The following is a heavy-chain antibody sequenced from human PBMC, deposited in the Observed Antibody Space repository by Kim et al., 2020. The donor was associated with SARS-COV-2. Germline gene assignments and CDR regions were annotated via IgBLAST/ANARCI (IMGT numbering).Heavy chain of an antibody. D-gene: IGHD3-10*01. Sequence: SQTLSLTCAISGDSVSSNSAAWNWIRQSPSRGLEWLGRTYYRSKWYNDYAVSVKSRITINPDTSKNQFSLQLNSVTPEDTAVYYCARDVITMVRINLKGGWFDPWGQGTLVTVSS. CDR2: TYYRSKWYN. CDR3: ARDVITMVRINLKGGWFDP. J-gene: IGHJ5*02. V-gene: IGHV6-1*01. CDR1: GDSVSSNSAA.